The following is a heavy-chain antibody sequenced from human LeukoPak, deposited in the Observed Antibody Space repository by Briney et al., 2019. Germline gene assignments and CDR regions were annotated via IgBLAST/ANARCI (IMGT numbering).Heavy chain of an antibody. D-gene: IGHD2-15*01. J-gene: IGHJ4*02. CDR2: INSDGSSI. V-gene: IGHV3-74*01. CDR1: GFTFSSYW. Sequence: GGSLRLSCAASGFTFSSYWMHWVRQAPGKGLVWVSRINSDGSSIRYADSVKGRFTISRDNAKKTLYLQMNSLRAEDAAVYYCARGLGTPKGGGYVDYWGQGTLVTVSS. CDR3: ARGLGTPKGGGYVDY.